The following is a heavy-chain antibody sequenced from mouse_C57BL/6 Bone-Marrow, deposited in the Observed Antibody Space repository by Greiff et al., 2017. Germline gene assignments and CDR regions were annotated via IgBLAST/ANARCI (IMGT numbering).Heavy chain of an antibody. CDR3: ARGYSKNY. V-gene: IGHV1-82*01. J-gene: IGHJ2*01. CDR1: GYAFSSSW. CDR2: IYPGDGDT. D-gene: IGHD2-14*01. Sequence: QVQLQQSGPELVKPGASVKISCKASGYAFSSSWMNWVKQRPGKGLEWIGRIYPGDGDTNDNGKFKGKATLTADKSASTAYMQLSSLTSEDSAVYFCARGYSKNYWGQGTTLTVSS.